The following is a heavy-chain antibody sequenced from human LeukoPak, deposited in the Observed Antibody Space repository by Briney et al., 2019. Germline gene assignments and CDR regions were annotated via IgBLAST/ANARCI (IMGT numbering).Heavy chain of an antibody. CDR1: GGSFSGYY. CDR2: IYYSGST. V-gene: IGHV4-59*01. Sequence: SETLSLTCAVYGGSFSGYYWSWIRQPPGKGLEWIGYIYYSGSTNYNPSLKSRVTISVDTSKNQFSLKLSSVTAADTAVYYCARVPPAAGRDYWGQGTLVTVSS. J-gene: IGHJ4*02. D-gene: IGHD6-13*01. CDR3: ARVPPAAGRDY.